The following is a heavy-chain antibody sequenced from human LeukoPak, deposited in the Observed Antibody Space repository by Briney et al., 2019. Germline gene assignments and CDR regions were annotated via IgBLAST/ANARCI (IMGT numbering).Heavy chain of an antibody. CDR3: AKRGRDGGKALYFFDY. D-gene: IGHD2-21*01. V-gene: IGHV3-7*05. J-gene: IGHJ4*02. CDR1: GFPFSNFW. Sequence: GGPLRLSCAASGFPFSNFWMTWVRQPPGKGLEWVAKIKEDGSEREYVASVKGRFTISRDNSKNTLYLQMNSLRAEDTAVYYCAKRGRDGGKALYFFDYWGQGTLVTVSS. CDR2: IKEDGSER.